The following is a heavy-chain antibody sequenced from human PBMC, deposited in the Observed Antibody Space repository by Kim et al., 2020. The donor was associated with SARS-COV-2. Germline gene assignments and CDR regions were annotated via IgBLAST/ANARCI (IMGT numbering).Heavy chain of an antibody. J-gene: IGHJ4*02. D-gene: IGHD3-9*01. CDR3: ARAPVRYWGY. Sequence: IGSIYYSVSTYYNPSLKSRVTISVDTSKNQFSLQLSSVTAADTAVYYCARAPVRYWGYWGQGTLVTVSS. V-gene: IGHV4-39*01. CDR2: IYYSVST.